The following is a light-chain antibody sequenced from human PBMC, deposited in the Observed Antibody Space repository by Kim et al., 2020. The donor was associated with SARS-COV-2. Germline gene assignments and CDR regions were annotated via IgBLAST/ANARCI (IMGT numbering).Light chain of an antibody. CDR2: AAS. V-gene: IGKV1-27*01. CDR3: QKYNSVPQP. CDR1: QGINNY. Sequence: DIQMTQSPSSLSASVGDRVTITCRASQGINNYLAWYQQKPGKVPKLLIDAASTLQSGVPSRFSGSGYGTDFSLTISSLQPEDFATYYYQKYNSVPQPFGQGTKVDIK. J-gene: IGKJ1*01.